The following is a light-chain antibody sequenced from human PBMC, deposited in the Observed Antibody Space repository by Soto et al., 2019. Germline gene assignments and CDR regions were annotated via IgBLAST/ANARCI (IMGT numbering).Light chain of an antibody. J-gene: IGLJ1*01. CDR2: RND. Sequence: QSVLTQPPSASGAPGQRVTISCSGSSSNIGNYYVYWYQQLPGTAPKPLIYRNDQRPSGVPDRFSGSTSGTAASLAISGLRSEDEADYFCAAWDDSLSAYVFGTGTQLTVL. CDR3: AAWDDSLSAYV. CDR1: SSNIGNYY. V-gene: IGLV1-47*01.